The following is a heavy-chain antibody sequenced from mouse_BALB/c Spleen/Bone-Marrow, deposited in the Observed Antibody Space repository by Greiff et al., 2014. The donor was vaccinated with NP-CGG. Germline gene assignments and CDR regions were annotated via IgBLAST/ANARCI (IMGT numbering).Heavy chain of an antibody. Sequence: VQLKESGAELVKPGASVKLSCTASGFNIKDTYMYWVKQRPEQGLEWIGRIDPANGHTIYDPKFQGKATITANTSSNTAYLQLSSLTSEDTAFYYWAVYGYAMDYWGQGTSVAVSS. D-gene: IGHD2-10*02. V-gene: IGHV14-3*02. J-gene: IGHJ4*01. CDR1: GFNIKDTY. CDR2: IDPANGHT. CDR3: AVYGYAMDY.